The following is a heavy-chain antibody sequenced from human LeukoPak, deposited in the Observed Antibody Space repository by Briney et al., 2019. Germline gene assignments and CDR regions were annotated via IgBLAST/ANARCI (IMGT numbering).Heavy chain of an antibody. CDR2: INTDTGNP. CDR1: GYTFTSYA. CDR3: ARSPPRDPWGYMDV. V-gene: IGHV7-4-1*02. D-gene: IGHD3-16*01. Sequence: ASVKVSCKASGYTFTSYAMNWVRQAPGQGLEWMGWINTDTGNPTYAQGFTGRFVFSLDTSVSTAYLQISSLKAEDTAVYYCARSPPRDPWGYMDVWGKGTTVTVSS. J-gene: IGHJ6*03.